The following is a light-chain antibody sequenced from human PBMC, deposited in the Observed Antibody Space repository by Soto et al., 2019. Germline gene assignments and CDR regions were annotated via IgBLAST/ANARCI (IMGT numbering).Light chain of an antibody. CDR3: QQYDSDSLT. V-gene: IGKV1-5*03. Sequence: DIQMTQSPSTLSASVGDRVIITCRASQSISSWLAWYQQKPGKAPNLLVYKASTLKSGVPSRFSGSGSGTDFTLTISRLEPDDFATYYCQQYDSDSLTFGRGTKVEIK. J-gene: IGKJ1*01. CDR1: QSISSW. CDR2: KAS.